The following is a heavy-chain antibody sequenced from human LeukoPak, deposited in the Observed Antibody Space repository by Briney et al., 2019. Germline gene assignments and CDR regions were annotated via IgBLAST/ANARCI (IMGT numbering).Heavy chain of an antibody. CDR2: ISGSGGST. CDR3: ARDFPGIAVAGTRPLDY. Sequence: GGSLRLSCAASGFTFSSYAMSWVRQAPGKGLEWVSAISGSGGSTYYADSVKGRFTISRDNSKNTLYLQMNSLRTEDTAVYYCARDFPGIAVAGTRPLDYWGQGTLVTVSS. J-gene: IGHJ4*02. V-gene: IGHV3-23*01. D-gene: IGHD6-19*01. CDR1: GFTFSSYA.